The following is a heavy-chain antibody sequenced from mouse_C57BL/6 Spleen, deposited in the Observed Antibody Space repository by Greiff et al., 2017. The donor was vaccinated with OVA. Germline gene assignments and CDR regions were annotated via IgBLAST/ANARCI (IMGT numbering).Heavy chain of an antibody. V-gene: IGHV8-12*01. D-gene: IGHD1-1*01. Sequence: QVTLKECGPGILQSSQTLSLTCSFSGFSLSTSGMGVSWIRQPSGKGLEWLAHIYWDDDKRYNPSLTSRLTISKDTSRNQVYLKFTSVYTADTATYYFARRDYYGSSYESWYFDVWGTGTTVTVSS. J-gene: IGHJ1*03. CDR1: GFSLSTSGMG. CDR3: ARRDYYGSSYESWYFDV. CDR2: IYWDDDK.